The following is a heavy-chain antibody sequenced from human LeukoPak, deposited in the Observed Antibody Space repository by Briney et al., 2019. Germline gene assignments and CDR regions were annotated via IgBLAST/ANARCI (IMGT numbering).Heavy chain of an antibody. CDR2: ISYDGSNK. CDR3: ARADYYDSSGYPQY. J-gene: IGHJ4*02. CDR1: GFTVSSKH. D-gene: IGHD3-22*01. Sequence: GGSLRLSCAASGFTVSSKHMSWVRQAPGKGLEWVAVISYDGSNKYYADSVKGRFTISRDNSKNTLYLQMNSLRAEDTAVYYCARADYYDSSGYPQYWGQGTLVTVSS. V-gene: IGHV3-30-3*01.